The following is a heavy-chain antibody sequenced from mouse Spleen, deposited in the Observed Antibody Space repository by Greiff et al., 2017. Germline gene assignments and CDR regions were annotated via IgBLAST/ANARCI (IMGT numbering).Heavy chain of an antibody. Sequence: VQLQQPGAELVMPGASVKLSCKASGYTFTSYWMHWVKQRPGQGLEWIGEIDPSDSYTNYNQKFKGKATLTVDKSSSTAYMQLSSLTSEDSAVYYCARPREGFAYWGQGTLVTVSA. CDR3: ARPREGFAY. CDR1: GYTFTSYW. CDR2: IDPSDSYT. V-gene: IGHV1-69*01. J-gene: IGHJ3*01.